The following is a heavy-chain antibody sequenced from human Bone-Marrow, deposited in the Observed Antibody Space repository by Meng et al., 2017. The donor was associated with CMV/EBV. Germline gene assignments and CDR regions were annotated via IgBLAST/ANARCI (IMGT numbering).Heavy chain of an antibody. CDR3: ARDQDIVVVPAAIGPFDL. CDR2: IGYDGSNK. Sequence: FTLSSYGMHWGRQAPGKGLGWVAVIGYDGSNKSYADSVKGRFTISRDNSKNTLYLQMNSLRAEDTAVYYCARDQDIVVVPAAIGPFDLWGRGTLVTVSS. J-gene: IGHJ2*01. CDR1: FTLSSYG. V-gene: IGHV3-33*01. D-gene: IGHD2-2*01.